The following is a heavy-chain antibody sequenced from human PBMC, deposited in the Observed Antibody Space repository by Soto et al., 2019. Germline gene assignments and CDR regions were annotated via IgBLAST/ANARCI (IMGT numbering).Heavy chain of an antibody. CDR1: GYNFTTFW. CDR3: ARLGFPGAIYFDS. CDR2: IYPGDSET. V-gene: IGHV5-51*01. Sequence: EVLLVQSGAGVKKPGESLRISCKGSGYNFTTFWIGWVRQVPGKGLEWMGIIYPGDSETKYSPDFEGQVTISADRSTNTAYLQWRSLRASDTAMYYCARLGFPGAIYFDSWGLGPLVTVSS. J-gene: IGHJ4*02.